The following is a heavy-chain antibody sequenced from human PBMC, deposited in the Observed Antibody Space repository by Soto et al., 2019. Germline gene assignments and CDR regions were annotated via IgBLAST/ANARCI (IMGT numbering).Heavy chain of an antibody. D-gene: IGHD3-16*01. CDR1: GFNFDDYA. CDR3: AKDHLGGAMAVPFFDS. Sequence: LRLSFAASGFNFDDYAMHWVRQAPGKGLEWVAGITWNSGNIAYADSVKGRFTISRDNAKNSLYLQMNSLRPEDTAFYFCAKDHLGGAMAVPFFDSRGHGALVTVSS. CDR2: ITWNSGNI. V-gene: IGHV3-9*01. J-gene: IGHJ4*01.